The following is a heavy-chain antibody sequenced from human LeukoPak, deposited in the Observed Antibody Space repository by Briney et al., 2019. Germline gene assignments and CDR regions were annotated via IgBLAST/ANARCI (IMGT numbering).Heavy chain of an antibody. CDR3: ARGLGYLYYGSGKYNWFDP. CDR2: MNPNSGNT. D-gene: IGHD3-10*01. CDR1: GYTFTSYD. V-gene: IGHV1-8*01. Sequence: ASVKVSCKASGYTFTSYDINWVRQATGQGLEWMGWMNPNSGNTGYAQKFQGRVTMTRNTSISTAYMELSSLRSEDTAVYYCARGLGYLYYGSGKYNWFDPWGQGTLVTVSS. J-gene: IGHJ5*02.